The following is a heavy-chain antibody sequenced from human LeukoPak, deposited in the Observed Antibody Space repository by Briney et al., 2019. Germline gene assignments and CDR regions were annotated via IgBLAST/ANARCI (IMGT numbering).Heavy chain of an antibody. V-gene: IGHV4-59*01. D-gene: IGHD3-10*01. CDR1: GGSISSYY. CDR3: AREYYGSGSYYVKYFDY. J-gene: IGHJ4*02. CDR2: IYYSGST. Sequence: SETLSLTCTVSGGSISSYYWSWIRQPPGKGLEWIGYIYYSGSTNYSPSLKSRVTISVDTSKNQFSLKLSSVTAADTAVYYCAREYYGSGSYYVKYFDYWGQGTLVTVSS.